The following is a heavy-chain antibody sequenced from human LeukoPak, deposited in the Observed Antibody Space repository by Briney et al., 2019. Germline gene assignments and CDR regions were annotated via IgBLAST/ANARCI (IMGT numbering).Heavy chain of an antibody. V-gene: IGHV1-8*02. CDR2: MNPNSGNT. Sequence: ASVKVSCKTSGYTFNSYDINWECQATGQRLEWVGWMNPNSGNTGYAQKLQGRVTMTRNTSIRTAYMELSGLRPEATAVYYCARRNIRFVDLVFWGQGALVTVSS. CDR3: ARRNIRFVDLVF. J-gene: IGHJ4*02. CDR1: GYTFNSYD. D-gene: IGHD3-3*01.